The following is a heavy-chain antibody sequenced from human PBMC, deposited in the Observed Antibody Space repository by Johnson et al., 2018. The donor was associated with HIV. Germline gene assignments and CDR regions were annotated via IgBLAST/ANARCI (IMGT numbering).Heavy chain of an antibody. Sequence: QVQLVESGGGLVKPGGSLRLSCVGSGFTFSDHYMSWVRQAPGKGLEWVSFISSSGSTSYYSDSVKGRFTSSRDNAKNSLDRQMNSLRAEDTALYYCARDTYSSDACDIWGQGTMVTVSS. CDR3: ARDTYSSDACDI. D-gene: IGHD4-11*01. CDR2: ISSSGSTS. J-gene: IGHJ3*02. CDR1: GFTFSDHY. V-gene: IGHV3-11*01.